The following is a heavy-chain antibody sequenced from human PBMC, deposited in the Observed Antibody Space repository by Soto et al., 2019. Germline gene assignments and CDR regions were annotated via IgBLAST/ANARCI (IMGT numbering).Heavy chain of an antibody. CDR1: GFTFSSYG. V-gene: IGHV3-33*01. CDR3: ARADAGNYCSGGSCYSTNWFDP. CDR2: IWYDGSNK. D-gene: IGHD2-15*01. Sequence: GESLKISCAASGFTFSSYGMHWVRQAPGKGLEWVAVIWYDGSNKYYADSVKGRFTISRDNSKNTLYLQMNSLRAEDTAVYYCARADAGNYCSGGSCYSTNWFDPWGQGTLVTVSS. J-gene: IGHJ5*02.